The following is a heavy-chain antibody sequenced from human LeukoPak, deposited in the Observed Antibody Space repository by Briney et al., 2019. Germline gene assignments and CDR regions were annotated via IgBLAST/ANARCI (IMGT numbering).Heavy chain of an antibody. D-gene: IGHD3-22*01. J-gene: IGHJ4*02. Sequence: SETLSLTCTVSGNSISSGDNYWSWIRQPAGKGLEWIGRIYTSGSTNYNPSLKSRVTISGDTSKNQFSLRLSSVTAADTAVYYCAREGVYYDSSGYYYGFDYWGQGTLVTVSS. V-gene: IGHV4-61*02. CDR2: IYTSGST. CDR3: AREGVYYDSSGYYYGFDY. CDR1: GNSISSGDNY.